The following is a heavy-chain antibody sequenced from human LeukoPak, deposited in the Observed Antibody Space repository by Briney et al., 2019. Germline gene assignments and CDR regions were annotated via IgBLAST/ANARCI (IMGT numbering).Heavy chain of an antibody. D-gene: IGHD4-17*01. CDR2: IYYSGST. J-gene: IGHJ6*03. V-gene: IGHV4-39*07. Sequence: PSETLSLTCTVSGGSISSSSYYWGWIRQPPGKGLEWIGSIYYSGSTYYSPSLKSRVTISLDTSRNQFSLKLNSVTAADTAVYYCAGTVTTDYYYMDVWGKGTTVTISS. CDR1: GGSISSSSYY. CDR3: AGTVTTDYYYMDV.